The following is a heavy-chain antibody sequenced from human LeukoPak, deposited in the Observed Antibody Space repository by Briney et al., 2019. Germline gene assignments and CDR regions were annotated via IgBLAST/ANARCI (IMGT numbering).Heavy chain of an antibody. D-gene: IGHD3-3*01. Sequence: PSETLSLTCTVPGGSISSSSYYWGWIRQPPGKGLEWIGSIYYSGSTYYNPSLKSRVTISVDTSKNQFSLKLSSVTAADTAVYYCARQPSEYYDFWSGYYSSFDYWGQGTLVTVSS. J-gene: IGHJ4*02. CDR1: GGSISSSSYY. CDR3: ARQPSEYYDFWSGYYSSFDY. CDR2: IYYSGST. V-gene: IGHV4-39*01.